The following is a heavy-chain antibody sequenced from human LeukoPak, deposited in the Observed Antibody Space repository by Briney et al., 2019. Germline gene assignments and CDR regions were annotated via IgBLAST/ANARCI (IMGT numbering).Heavy chain of an antibody. CDR3: ARDQWGIFGVVYYYYYGMDV. CDR1: GFTFSSYA. D-gene: IGHD3-3*01. V-gene: IGHV3-30*04. J-gene: IGHJ6*02. CDR2: ISYDGSNK. Sequence: PGGSLRLSCAASGFTFSSYAMHWVRQAPGKGLEWVAVISYDGSNKYYADSMKGRFTISRDNSKNTLYLQMNSLRAEDTAVYYCARDQWGIFGVVYYYYYGMDVWGQGTTVTVSS.